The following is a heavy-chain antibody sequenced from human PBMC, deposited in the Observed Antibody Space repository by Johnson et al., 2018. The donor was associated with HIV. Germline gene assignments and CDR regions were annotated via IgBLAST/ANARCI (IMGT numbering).Heavy chain of an antibody. D-gene: IGHD2-2*01. CDR2: LYAGGTT. J-gene: IGHJ3*02. V-gene: IGHV3-53*02. CDR3: PRGTSPGAFHI. Sequence: VQLVESGGGLIQPGGSLRLSCAASGFSVRNMYMSWVRQAPGKGLAWVAFLYAGGTTYYGDSVKGRFTISRDTSKNTVDLQRNSLEAGDTAVYYCPRGTSPGAFHIWGQGTMVTVSS. CDR1: GFSVRNMY.